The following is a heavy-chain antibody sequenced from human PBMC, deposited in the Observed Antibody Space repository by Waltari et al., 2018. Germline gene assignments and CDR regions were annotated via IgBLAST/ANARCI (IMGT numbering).Heavy chain of an antibody. J-gene: IGHJ4*02. V-gene: IGHV3-23*01. CDR3: ARSSAAGRIGVSYY. CDR1: GFTFSRYA. D-gene: IGHD6-13*01. Sequence: EVQLLESGGGLVQPGGSLRLSCAASGFTFSRYAMSWVRQAPGKGLEWVSAISGSGGSTYYADSVKGRFTISRDNSKNTLYLQMNSLRAEDTAVYYCARSSAAGRIGVSYYWGQGTLVTVSS. CDR2: ISGSGGST.